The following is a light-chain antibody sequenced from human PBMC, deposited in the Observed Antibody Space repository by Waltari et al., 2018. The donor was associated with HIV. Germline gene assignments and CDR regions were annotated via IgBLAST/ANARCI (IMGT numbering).Light chain of an antibody. CDR3: QSADSNASLWV. Sequence: SYELTQPPSVSVSPGQPARITCSGDALPKQYAYWYQQRPGQAPVLVIYKDTERPSGIPERFSGSSSGTTATLTSIGVQAQDEADYHCQSADSNASLWVFGGGTKLTVL. J-gene: IGLJ3*02. CDR1: ALPKQY. CDR2: KDT. V-gene: IGLV3-25*03.